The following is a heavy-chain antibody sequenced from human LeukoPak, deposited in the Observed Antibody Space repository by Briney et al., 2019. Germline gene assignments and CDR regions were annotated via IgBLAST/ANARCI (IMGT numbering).Heavy chain of an antibody. CDR3: ARATDISMVRGADY. V-gene: IGHV1-2*02. CDR2: INPNSGGT. CDR1: GYTFTGYY. Sequence: ASVKVSCKASGYTFTGYYMHWVRQAPGQGLEWMGWINPNSGGTNYAQKFQGRATMTRDTSISTAYMELSGLRSDDTAVYYCARATDISMVRGADYWGQGTLVTVSS. D-gene: IGHD3-10*01. J-gene: IGHJ4*02.